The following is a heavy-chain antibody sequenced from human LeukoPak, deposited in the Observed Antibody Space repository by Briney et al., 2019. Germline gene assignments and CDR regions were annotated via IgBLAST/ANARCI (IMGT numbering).Heavy chain of an antibody. V-gene: IGHV4-61*01. Sequence: SETLSLTRTVSGGSVSSGSYYWSWIRQPPGKGLEWIGYIYYSGSTNYNPSLKSRVTISVDTSKNQFSLKLSSVTAADTAVYYCARGVVVVPAAGFDYWGQGTLVTVSS. CDR3: ARGVVVVPAAGFDY. CDR2: IYYSGST. D-gene: IGHD2-2*01. J-gene: IGHJ4*02. CDR1: GGSVSSGSYY.